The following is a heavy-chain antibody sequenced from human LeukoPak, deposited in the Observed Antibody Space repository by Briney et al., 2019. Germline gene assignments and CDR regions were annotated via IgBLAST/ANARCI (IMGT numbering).Heavy chain of an antibody. CDR2: IKLDGSEK. J-gene: IGHJ4*02. Sequence: GGSLRLSCAAPGFSFSRVWMSWVRQAPGKGPEWVASIKLDGSEKYYVDSVKGRFTISRDNAKNSLYLQMNTLRAEDTAVYYCAKEGYWGQGTLVTVSS. CDR1: GFSFSRVW. CDR3: AKEGY. V-gene: IGHV3-7*01.